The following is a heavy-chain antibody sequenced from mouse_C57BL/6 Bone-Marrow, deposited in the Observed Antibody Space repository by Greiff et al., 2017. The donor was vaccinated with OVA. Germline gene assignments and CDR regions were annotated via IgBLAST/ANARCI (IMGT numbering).Heavy chain of an antibody. Sequence: EVKLVESGGGLVKPGGSLKLSCAASGFTFSSYAMSWVRQTPEKRLEWVATISDGGSYTYYPDNVKGRFTISRDNAKNNLYLQMSHLKSEDTAMYYCARDGGELGRYWGQGTTLTVSS. J-gene: IGHJ2*01. CDR1: GFTFSSYA. V-gene: IGHV5-4*01. CDR2: ISDGGSYT. CDR3: ARDGGELGRY. D-gene: IGHD4-1*01.